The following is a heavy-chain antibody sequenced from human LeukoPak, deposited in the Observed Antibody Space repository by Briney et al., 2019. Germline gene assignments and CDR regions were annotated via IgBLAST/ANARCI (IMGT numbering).Heavy chain of an antibody. CDR1: GGSISSYY. CDR3: ARDRPNDYVWGSYRSYYYYYYMDV. V-gene: IGHV4-4*07. D-gene: IGHD3-16*02. CDR2: IYTSGST. Sequence: PSETLSLTCTVSGGSISSYYWSWIRQPAGKGLEWIGRIYTSGSTNYNPSLKSRVTMSVDTSKNQFSLKLSSVTAADTAVYYCARDRPNDYVWGSYRSYYYYYYMDVWGKGTTVTVSS. J-gene: IGHJ6*03.